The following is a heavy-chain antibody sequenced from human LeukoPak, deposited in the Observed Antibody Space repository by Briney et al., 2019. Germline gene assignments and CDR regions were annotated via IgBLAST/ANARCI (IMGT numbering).Heavy chain of an antibody. CDR3: ARHDLEGGRVIAAHLDY. CDR2: IYYSGST. CDR1: GGSISSYY. Sequence: SETLSLTCTVSGGSISSYYWSWIRQPPGKGLEWIGSIYYSGSTYYNPSLKSRVTISVDTYKNQFSLKLSSVTAADTAVYYCARHDLEGGRVIAAHLDYWGQGTLVTVSS. D-gene: IGHD6-6*01. J-gene: IGHJ4*02. V-gene: IGHV4-59*05.